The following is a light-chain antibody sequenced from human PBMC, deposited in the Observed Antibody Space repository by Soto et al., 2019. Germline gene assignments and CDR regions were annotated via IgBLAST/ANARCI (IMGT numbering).Light chain of an antibody. CDR2: ETS. CDR1: QSVRGF. Sequence: IVLTQSPVTLSLSPGERATLSCRASQSVRGFLAWYQHRPGQAPRLLIYETSKRAAGSPARFSGSGSGTDFTLTIGSLEPEDFAVYYCQQRRDWPWTFGRGTRVEIK. CDR3: QQRRDWPWT. J-gene: IGKJ1*01. V-gene: IGKV3-11*01.